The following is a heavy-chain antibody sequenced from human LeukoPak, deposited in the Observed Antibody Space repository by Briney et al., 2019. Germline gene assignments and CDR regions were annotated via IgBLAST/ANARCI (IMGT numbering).Heavy chain of an antibody. D-gene: IGHD6-13*01. CDR2: INTNTGNP. V-gene: IGHV7-4-1*02. J-gene: IGHJ3*02. CDR1: GYTFTNYS. Sequence: ASVKVSCKASGYTFTNYSMNWLRQAPGQGLDWIGWINTNTGNPTYAQGFTGRFVFYLDTSVSTAYLQISSLKAEDTAMYYCARERRSSSPGEQQLVRAFDIWGQGTMVTVSS. CDR3: ARERRSSSPGEQQLVRAFDI.